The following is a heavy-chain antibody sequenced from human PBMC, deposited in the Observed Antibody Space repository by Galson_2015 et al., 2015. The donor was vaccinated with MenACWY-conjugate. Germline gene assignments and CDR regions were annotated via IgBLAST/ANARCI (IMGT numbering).Heavy chain of an antibody. D-gene: IGHD7-27*01. V-gene: IGHV4-59*01. CDR2: IYHTGST. CDR3: SRALTWGAWYFDL. J-gene: IGHJ2*01. Sequence: TLSLTCTVSGASISTYSWSWIRQPPGKGLEWIGHIYHTGSTTYNPSLKSRVSISVDTSKNQFSLNPASVTAADTAVYYCSRALTWGAWYFDLWGRGTLVTVSS. CDR1: GASISTYS.